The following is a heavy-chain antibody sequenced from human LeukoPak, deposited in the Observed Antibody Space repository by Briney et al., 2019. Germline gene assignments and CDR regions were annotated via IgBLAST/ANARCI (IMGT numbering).Heavy chain of an antibody. CDR3: AKDPYDILTGYFDY. CDR1: GFTFDDYA. J-gene: IGHJ4*02. Sequence: GGSLRLSCAASGFTFDDYAMHWVRQAPGKGLEWVSSILWNSGIIGYADSVKGRFTISRDNAKNSLYLQMNSLRAEDTALYYCAKDPYDILTGYFDYWGQGTLVTVSS. V-gene: IGHV3-9*01. D-gene: IGHD3-9*01. CDR2: ILWNSGII.